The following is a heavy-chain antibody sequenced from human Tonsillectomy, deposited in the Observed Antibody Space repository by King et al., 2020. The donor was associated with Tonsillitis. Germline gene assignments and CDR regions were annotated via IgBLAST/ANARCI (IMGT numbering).Heavy chain of an antibody. V-gene: IGHV4-4*07. CDR2: IFTTGST. CDR1: GGSISTYF. Sequence: VQLQESGPGLVKPSETLSLTCTVSGGSISTYFWSWLRQPAGKGLEWSGRIFTTGSTDYNPTLKSRVTMTIDTSKNQFSLRLSSVTAADTAVYFCASEVSGRYNYYHYYYIDVWGKGTTVTVSS. D-gene: IGHD3-10*01. CDR3: ASEVSGRYNYYHYYYIDV. J-gene: IGHJ6*03.